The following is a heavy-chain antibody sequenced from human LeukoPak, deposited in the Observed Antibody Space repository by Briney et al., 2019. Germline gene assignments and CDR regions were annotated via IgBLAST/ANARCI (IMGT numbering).Heavy chain of an antibody. J-gene: IGHJ4*02. D-gene: IGHD6-19*01. CDR2: ISYDGSNK. Sequence: PGGSLRLSCAASGFTFSSYAMHWVRQAPGKRLEWVAVISYDGSNKYYADSVKGRFTISRDNSKNTLYLQMNSLRAEDTAVYYCARGPQWLAHYYFDYWGQGTLVTVSS. V-gene: IGHV3-30-3*01. CDR3: ARGPQWLAHYYFDY. CDR1: GFTFSSYA.